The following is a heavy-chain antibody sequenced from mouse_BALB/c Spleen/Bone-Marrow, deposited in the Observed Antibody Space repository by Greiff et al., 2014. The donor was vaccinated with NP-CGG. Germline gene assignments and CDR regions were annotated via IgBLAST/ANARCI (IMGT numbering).Heavy chain of an antibody. CDR1: GYTFTSYW. CDR3: ARNYRYPRPYAMDY. D-gene: IGHD2-14*01. V-gene: IGHV1S127*01. J-gene: IGHJ4*01. CDR2: IDPSYSET. Sequence: VQLQQSGPELVRPGASVKMSCKASGYTFTSYWMHWVKQRPGQGLEWIGMIDPSYSETRLNQKFKDKATLNVDKSSNTAYMQLSSLTSEDSAVYYCARNYRYPRPYAMDYWGQGTSVTVPS.